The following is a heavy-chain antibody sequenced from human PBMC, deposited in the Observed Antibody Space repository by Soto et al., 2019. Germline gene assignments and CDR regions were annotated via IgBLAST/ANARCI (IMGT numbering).Heavy chain of an antibody. J-gene: IGHJ4*02. V-gene: IGHV4-30-4*01. D-gene: IGHD2-8*01. CDR1: GDSITSGDYH. Sequence: PSETLSLTCTVSGDSITSGDYHWTWIRQAPGKGLEWIGYISHSETTYYSPALKNRIIISSDFSMNQFSLRLNSVTAADTAVYFCAGFGVGDRDDKWGQGTLVTVSS. CDR3: AGFGVGDRDDK. CDR2: ISHSETT.